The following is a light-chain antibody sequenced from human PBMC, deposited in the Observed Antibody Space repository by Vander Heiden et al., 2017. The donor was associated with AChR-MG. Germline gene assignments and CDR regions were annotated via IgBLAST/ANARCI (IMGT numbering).Light chain of an antibody. CDR1: NSNIGAGYD. J-gene: IGLJ1*01. CDR2: GTN. Sequence: QSVLTQPPSVSGAPGQRVTISCTGSNSNIGAGYDVHWYQQLPGTAPKLLIYGTNNRPSGVPDRFSGSKTGTSASLAIAGLQPEDEGDYYCQSYDSSLRVFGTGTKVT. CDR3: QSYDSSLRV. V-gene: IGLV1-40*01.